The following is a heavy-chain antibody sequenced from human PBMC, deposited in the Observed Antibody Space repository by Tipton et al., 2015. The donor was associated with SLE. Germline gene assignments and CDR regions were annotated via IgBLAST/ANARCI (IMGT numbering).Heavy chain of an antibody. CDR1: GASTGSGHYY. CDR2: IYYSGNP. Sequence: TLSLTCSVSGASTGSGHYYWSWIRQHPSKGLEDIGYIYYSGNPYYNPSLKSRVTISVDTSKNQFSLRLSSVTVADTAVYYCARGLVSSTYYRHENLDYWGQGTLVTVSS. D-gene: IGHD3-22*01. J-gene: IGHJ4*02. V-gene: IGHV4-31*03. CDR3: ARGLVSSTYYRHENLDY.